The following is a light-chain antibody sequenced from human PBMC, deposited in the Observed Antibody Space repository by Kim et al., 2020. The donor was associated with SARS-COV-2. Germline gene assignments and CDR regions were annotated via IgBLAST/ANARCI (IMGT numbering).Light chain of an antibody. J-gene: IGLJ2*01. CDR3: QVWDSSSDHGVV. CDR1: NIGSKS. Sequence: SYELTQPPSVSVAPGKTARITCGGNNIGSKSVHWYQQKPGQAPVLVIYYDSDRPSGIPERFSGSNSGNTATLTISRVEAGDEAVYYCQVWDSSSDHGVVFGGGTQLTVL. CDR2: YDS. V-gene: IGLV3-21*04.